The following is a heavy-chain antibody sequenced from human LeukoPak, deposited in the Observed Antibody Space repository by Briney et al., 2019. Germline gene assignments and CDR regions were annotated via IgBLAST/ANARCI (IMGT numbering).Heavy chain of an antibody. CDR1: GFTFSSYS. D-gene: IGHD2-2*01. CDR2: ISSSSSTI. CDR3: AREAAYCSSTSCYDAFDI. V-gene: IGHV3-48*02. J-gene: IGHJ3*02. Sequence: GRSLRLSCAASGFTFSSYSMNWVRQAPGKGLEWVSYISSSSSTIYYADSVKGRFTISRDNAKNSLYLQMNSLRDEDTAVYYCAREAAYCSSTSCYDAFDIWGQGTMVTVSS.